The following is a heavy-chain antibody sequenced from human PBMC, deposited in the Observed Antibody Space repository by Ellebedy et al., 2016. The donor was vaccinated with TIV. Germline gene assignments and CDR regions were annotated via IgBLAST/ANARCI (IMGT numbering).Heavy chain of an antibody. CDR1: GYTFTSYG. D-gene: IGHD3-22*01. Sequence: ASVKVSXXASGYTFTSYGINWVRQVTGQGLEWMGWMNPNSGNTGSAQKFQGRVTMTSNISISTVYMELSSLRSEDTAVYYCARDRYYDNKGYFYESVYWGQGTLVTVSS. J-gene: IGHJ4*02. CDR2: MNPNSGNT. V-gene: IGHV1-8*02. CDR3: ARDRYYDNKGYFYESVY.